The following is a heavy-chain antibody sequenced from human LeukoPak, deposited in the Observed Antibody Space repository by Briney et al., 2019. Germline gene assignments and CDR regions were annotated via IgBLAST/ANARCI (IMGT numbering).Heavy chain of an antibody. CDR2: ISYDGSNK. Sequence: HPGGSLRLSCAASGFTFSSYAMHWVRQAPGKGLEWVAVISYDGSNKYYADSVKGRFTISRDNSKNTLYLQMNSLRAEDTAVYYCARSMFVSSSSVASDAFDIWGQGTMVTVSS. D-gene: IGHD6-6*01. CDR3: ARSMFVSSSSVASDAFDI. J-gene: IGHJ3*02. V-gene: IGHV3-30-3*01. CDR1: GFTFSSYA.